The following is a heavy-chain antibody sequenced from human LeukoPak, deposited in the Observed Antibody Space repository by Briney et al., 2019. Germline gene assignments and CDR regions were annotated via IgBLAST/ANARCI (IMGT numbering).Heavy chain of an antibody. CDR3: ATANVQHY. V-gene: IGHV3-30-3*01. Sequence: PGGSLRLSCAASGFTFSSYAMHWVRQAPGKGLEWVAVISYDGSNKYYADSVKGRFTISRDNSKNTLYLQMNSLRAEDTAVYYCATANVQHYWGQGTLVTVSS. CDR1: GFTFSSYA. CDR2: ISYDGSNK. J-gene: IGHJ4*02. D-gene: IGHD5-18*01.